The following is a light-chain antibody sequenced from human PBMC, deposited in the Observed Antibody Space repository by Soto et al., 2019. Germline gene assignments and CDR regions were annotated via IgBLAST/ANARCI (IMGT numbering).Light chain of an antibody. V-gene: IGLV4-69*01. CDR3: QTWGSGIRVV. J-gene: IGLJ2*01. CDR1: SGHSSYA. Sequence: QPVLTQSPSASASLGASVKLTCTLSSGHSSYAIAWHQQQPEKGPRYLMKLNSDGSHSKGDGIPDRFSGSSSGAERYLTISSLQSEAEADYYCQTWGSGIRVVFGGGTKVTVL. CDR2: LNSDGSH.